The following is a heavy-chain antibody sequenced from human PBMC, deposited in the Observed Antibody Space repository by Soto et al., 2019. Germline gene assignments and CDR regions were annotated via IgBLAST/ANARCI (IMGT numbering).Heavy chain of an antibody. V-gene: IGHV3-23*01. CDR3: AGRIAVAGTLAY. Sequence: GVSLRLSCAASGLTFSSYAMSWVRQAPGKGLEWVSAISGSGGSTFYADSVKGRFTISRDNSKNTVFLQMNSLRVEDTAVYYCAGRIAVAGTLAYWGQGTLVTVSS. J-gene: IGHJ4*02. CDR1: GLTFSSYA. CDR2: ISGSGGST. D-gene: IGHD6-19*01.